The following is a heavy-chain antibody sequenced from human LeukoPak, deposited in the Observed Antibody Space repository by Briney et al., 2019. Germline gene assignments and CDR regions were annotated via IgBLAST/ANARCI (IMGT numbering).Heavy chain of an antibody. D-gene: IGHD3-22*01. V-gene: IGHV3-53*01. J-gene: IGHJ3*01. CDR3: ARDGADNSGYYFGSV. CDR1: GFTVSSNY. CDR2: IYSGGST. Sequence: GGSLRLSCAASGFTVSSNYMSWVRQAPGKGLEWASVIYSGGSTYYADSAKGRFTISSDNSENTLYLRMNSLRVEDTAVYYCARDGADNSGYYFGSVWGQGTMVTVSS.